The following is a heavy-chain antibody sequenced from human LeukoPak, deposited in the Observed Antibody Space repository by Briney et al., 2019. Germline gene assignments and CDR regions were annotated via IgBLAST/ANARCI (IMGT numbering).Heavy chain of an antibody. CDR3: ARDSGPTVTTVDY. D-gene: IGHD4-17*01. V-gene: IGHV3-33*01. J-gene: IGHJ4*02. CDR2: IWYDGSNK. CDR1: GFTFSSYG. Sequence: PAGGSLRLSCAASGFTFSSYGMHWVRQAPGKGLEWVAVIWYDGSNKYYADSVKGRFTISRDNSKNTLYLQMNSLRAEDTAVYYCARDSGPTVTTVDYWGQGTLVTVSS.